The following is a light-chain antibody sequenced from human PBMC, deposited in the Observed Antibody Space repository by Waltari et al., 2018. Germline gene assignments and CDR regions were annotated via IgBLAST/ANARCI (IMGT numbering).Light chain of an antibody. V-gene: IGLV3-21*04. CDR2: YDS. CDR1: NIGTQS. J-gene: IGLJ3*02. Sequence: SYVLTQPPSVSVAPGKTASIPCGGNNIGTQSVHWYQQKPGPAPGVGIHYDSDRPSGIPEPFSGSTAGNTATLTISRVEGGDEADYYCQVWDSGSAHWVFGGGTKLTVL. CDR3: QVWDSGSAHWV.